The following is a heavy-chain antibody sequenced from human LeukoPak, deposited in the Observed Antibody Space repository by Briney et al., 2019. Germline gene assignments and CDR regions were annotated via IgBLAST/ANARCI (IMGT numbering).Heavy chain of an antibody. CDR1: GYSFTGFA. J-gene: IGHJ4*02. Sequence: GASVKVSCKASGYSFTGFAMHWVRQAPGQGLEWLGWINTNTGNPTYAQGFTGRFVFSLDTSVSTASLQISSLNVEDTGVYFCARGSGSPPYFENWGQGTLVTVSS. V-gene: IGHV7-4-1*02. D-gene: IGHD1-26*01. CDR3: ARGSGSPPYFEN. CDR2: INTNTGNP.